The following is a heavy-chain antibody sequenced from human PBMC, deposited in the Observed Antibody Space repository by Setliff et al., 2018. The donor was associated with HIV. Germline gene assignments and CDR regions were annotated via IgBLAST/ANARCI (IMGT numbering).Heavy chain of an antibody. CDR2: IDWDGET. CDR3: ARMGGDLTHFAY. Sequence: QSGPTLVNPTQPVTLTCSFSGFSISTNGVSVSWVRRPPGRALDWLARIDWDGETHYTTSLKTRLTLSKDTTNNRVVLTSTNMDSVDTATYFCARMGGDLTHFAYWGPGTLVTVSS. V-gene: IGHV2-70*19. D-gene: IGHD3-16*01. J-gene: IGHJ4*02. CDR1: GFSISTNGVS.